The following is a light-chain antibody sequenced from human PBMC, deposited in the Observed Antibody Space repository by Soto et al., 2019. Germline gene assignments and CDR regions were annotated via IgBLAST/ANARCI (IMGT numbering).Light chain of an antibody. V-gene: IGKV3-20*01. CDR2: GTS. J-gene: IGKJ1*01. Sequence: IVLTQSPGTLSLSPGETATLSCRASQTVGTNFLAWYQQKPGQAPRLLMFGTSNRATDIPDRFGGSGSGTDFTLTISRLEPEDVAVYYCKHYSRKLPWTLGQGTKVDIK. CDR3: KHYSRKLPWT. CDR1: QTVGTNF.